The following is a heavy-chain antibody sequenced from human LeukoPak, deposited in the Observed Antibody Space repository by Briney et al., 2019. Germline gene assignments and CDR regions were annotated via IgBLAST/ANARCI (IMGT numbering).Heavy chain of an antibody. D-gene: IGHD1-26*01. CDR3: VRGGWEPLRLYYFDY. CDR1: GFTFDDYA. CDR2: ISWNSGSI. V-gene: IGHV3-9*03. Sequence: GGSPRLSCAASGFTFDDYAMHWVRQAPGKGLEWVSGISWNSGSIGYADSVKGRFTISRDNAKNSLYLQMNSLRAEDMALYYCVRGGWEPLRLYYFDYWGQGTLVTVSS. J-gene: IGHJ4*02.